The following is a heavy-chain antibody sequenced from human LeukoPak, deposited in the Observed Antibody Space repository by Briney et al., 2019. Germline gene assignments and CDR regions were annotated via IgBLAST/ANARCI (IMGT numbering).Heavy chain of an antibody. V-gene: IGHV6-1*01. CDR2: TYYRSKWYN. CDR3: ARENSRGRFDY. J-gene: IGHJ4*02. D-gene: IGHD6-19*01. CDR1: GDSVSSNTAV. Sequence: SQTLSLTCGISGDSVSSNTAVWNWIRQSPSRGLEWLGRTYYRSKWYNNYAVSVKSRITINSDSSKNQVSLQLNSVSPEDTAMYYCARENSRGRFDYWGQGTLVTVSS.